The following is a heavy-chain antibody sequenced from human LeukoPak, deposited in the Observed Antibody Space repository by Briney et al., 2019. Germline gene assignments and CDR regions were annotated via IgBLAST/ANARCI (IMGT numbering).Heavy chain of an antibody. D-gene: IGHD3-9*01. CDR3: AKVPGRYLDFLWYFDL. CDR1: GDSFSRFH. V-gene: IGHV4-59*01. Sequence: SETLSLTCSVSGDSFSRFHWHWIRQPPGKGLEWIGYILHTGSTNYNPSLERRVTMSVDTSKNQYSLHLTSVTAADTAVYYCAKVPGRYLDFLWYFDLWGRGTLVTVSS. J-gene: IGHJ2*01. CDR2: ILHTGST.